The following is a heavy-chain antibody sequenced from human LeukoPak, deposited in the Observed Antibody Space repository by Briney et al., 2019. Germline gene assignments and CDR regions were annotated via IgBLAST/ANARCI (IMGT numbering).Heavy chain of an antibody. CDR3: ARDQNLGGDYWYFDL. Sequence: SETLSLTCTVSGGSINSGSFYWTWIRQPAGKGLEWIGRIYTSGSTNYNPSPKSRVTISLDTSKNQFSLKLSSATAADTAVYYCARDQNLGGDYWYFDLWGRGTLVTVSS. J-gene: IGHJ2*01. CDR2: IYTSGST. D-gene: IGHD1-7*01. CDR1: GGSINSGSFY. V-gene: IGHV4-61*02.